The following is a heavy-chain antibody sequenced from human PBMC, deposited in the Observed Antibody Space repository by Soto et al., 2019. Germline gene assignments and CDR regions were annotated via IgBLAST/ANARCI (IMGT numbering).Heavy chain of an antibody. Sequence: GGSLRLSCAASGFTFSSYAMSWVRQAPGKGLEWVSAISGSGGSTYYAASVRGRFNISRDNSKNTLYLQMTGPRAEDTAVYYCGRRGGGRAAAGTAYDFDYWGQGTLVTVSS. J-gene: IGHJ4*02. CDR1: GFTFSSYA. D-gene: IGHD6-13*01. V-gene: IGHV3-23*01. CDR2: ISGSGGST. CDR3: GRRGGGRAAAGTAYDFDY.